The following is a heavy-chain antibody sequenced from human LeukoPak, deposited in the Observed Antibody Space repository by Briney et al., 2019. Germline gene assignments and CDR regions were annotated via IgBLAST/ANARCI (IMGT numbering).Heavy chain of an antibody. CDR2: IYYSGST. J-gene: IGHJ6*03. D-gene: IGHD3-10*01. Sequence: SETLSLTCTVSGGSISSSSYYWGWIRQPPGEGPEWIGSIYYSGSTYYNPSLKSRVTISVDTSKNQFSLKLSSVTAADTAVYYCARESGGPEIYYMDVWGKGTTVTVSS. V-gene: IGHV4-39*07. CDR3: ARESGGPEIYYMDV. CDR1: GGSISSSSYY.